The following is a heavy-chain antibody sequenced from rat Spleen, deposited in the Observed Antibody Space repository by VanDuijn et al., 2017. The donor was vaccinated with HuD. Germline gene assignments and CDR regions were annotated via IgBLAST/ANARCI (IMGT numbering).Heavy chain of an antibody. Sequence: EVQLVESGGGLVQPGRSLKLSCVASGFTFNNYWMTWIRQAPGKGLEWVASITSSGGTTYSPDSVKGRFTISRDNAKSTLYLQMNSLRSEDKDSYYCAGHRRYNSGSYFDYWGQGVMVTVSP. J-gene: IGHJ2*01. D-gene: IGHD4-3*01. V-gene: IGHV5-31*01. CDR1: GFTFNNYW. CDR3: AGHRRYNSGSYFDY. CDR2: ITSSGGTT.